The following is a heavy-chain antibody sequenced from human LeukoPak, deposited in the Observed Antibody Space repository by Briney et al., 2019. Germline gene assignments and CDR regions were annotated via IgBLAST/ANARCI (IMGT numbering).Heavy chain of an antibody. J-gene: IGHJ4*02. CDR1: GFSLTTRGMC. CDR3: AREQKYYYFEY. D-gene: IGHD2/OR15-2a*01. V-gene: IGHV2-70*11. Sequence: RESGPALVKPTHTLTLTCTYSGFSLTTRGMCVTWIRHPPGKALEWLARLDWDDDKYYSTSLKSRLTISKDTSKKQVVLTMTNMDPVDTATYYCAREQKYYYFEYWGQGTLVTVSS. CDR2: LDWDDDK.